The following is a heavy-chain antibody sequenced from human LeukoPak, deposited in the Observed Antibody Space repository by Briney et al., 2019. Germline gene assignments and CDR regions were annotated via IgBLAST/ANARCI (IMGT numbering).Heavy chain of an antibody. CDR2: INHSGST. Sequence: SETLSLTCAVYGGSFSGYYWSWTRQPPGKGLEWIGEINHSGSTNYNPSLKSRVTISVDTSKNQFSLKLSSVTAADTAVYYCARARSTAMVRRKNYFDYWGQGTLVTVSS. V-gene: IGHV4-34*01. D-gene: IGHD5-18*01. CDR1: GGSFSGYY. J-gene: IGHJ4*02. CDR3: ARARSTAMVRRKNYFDY.